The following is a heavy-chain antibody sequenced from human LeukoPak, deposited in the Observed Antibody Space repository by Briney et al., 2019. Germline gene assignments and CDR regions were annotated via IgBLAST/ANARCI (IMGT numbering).Heavy chain of an antibody. Sequence: PGGSLRLSCAASGFTFSSYSMNWVRQAPGKELEWVSSISSSSSYIYYAHSVKGRFTISRDNAKNSLYLQMNSLRGEDTAVYYCARDRVEMAITRVTDAFYIWGEGTMVTVSS. CDR1: GFTFSSYS. V-gene: IGHV3-21*01. CDR2: ISSSSSYI. D-gene: IGHD5-24*01. J-gene: IGHJ3*02. CDR3: ARDRVEMAITRVTDAFYI.